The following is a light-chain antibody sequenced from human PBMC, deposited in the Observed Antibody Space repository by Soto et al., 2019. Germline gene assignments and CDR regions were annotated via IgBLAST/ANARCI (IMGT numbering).Light chain of an antibody. CDR3: QQTDDFPLT. Sequence: DIQMTQSPSSVSASLGDTVTSXXRASQGIYSRLAWYQQKPGKAPEIXIYATSTLQNGVPSRFSGSGVGTDFTLSISSLQPEDSASYFCQQTDDFPLTFGGGTKVDIK. CDR2: ATS. V-gene: IGKV1-12*01. J-gene: IGKJ4*01. CDR1: QGIYSR.